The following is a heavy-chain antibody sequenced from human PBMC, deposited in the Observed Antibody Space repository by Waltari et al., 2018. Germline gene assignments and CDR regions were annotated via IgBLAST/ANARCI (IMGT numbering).Heavy chain of an antibody. D-gene: IGHD6-25*01. CDR3: VLYSSEVLGDC. CDR2: INTYGSIT. J-gene: IGHJ4*02. V-gene: IGHV3-74*01. CDR1: GFTFSIYW. Sequence: QLVESGGGLVQPGGSLKLSCAASGFTFSIYWLHWVRQAPGKGLLSVAHINTYGSITNYAYSVKGRFTISRDNAKNTLFLQMNSLRAEDTALYYCVLYSSEVLGDCWGRGTLVTVSS.